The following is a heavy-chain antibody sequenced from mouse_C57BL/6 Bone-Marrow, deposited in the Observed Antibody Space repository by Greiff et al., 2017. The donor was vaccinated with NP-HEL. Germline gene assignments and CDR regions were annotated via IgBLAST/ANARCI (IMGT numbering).Heavy chain of an antibody. CDR1: GFTFSSYG. CDR2: ISSGGSYT. J-gene: IGHJ2*01. V-gene: IGHV5-6*01. D-gene: IGHD1-1*01. Sequence: EVMLVESGGDLVKPGGSLKLSCAASGFTFSSYGMSWVRQTPDKRLEWVATISSGGSYTYYPDSVKGRFPISRDNAKNTLYLQMSSLKSEDTAMYYCARHERTTVVANDYWGQGTTLTVSS. CDR3: ARHERTTVVANDY.